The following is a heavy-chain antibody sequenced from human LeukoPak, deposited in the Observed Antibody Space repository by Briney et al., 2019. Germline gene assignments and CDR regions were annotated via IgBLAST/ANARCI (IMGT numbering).Heavy chain of an antibody. Sequence: SGGSLRLSCAASGFTFSSYGMSWVRQAPGKGLEWVSAISGSGGSTYYADSVKGRFTISRDNSKNTLYLQMGSLRAEDMAVYYCARVRGYNWNDGLDYWGQGTLVTVSS. V-gene: IGHV3-23*01. D-gene: IGHD1-20*01. J-gene: IGHJ4*02. CDR3: ARVRGYNWNDGLDY. CDR2: ISGSGGST. CDR1: GFTFSSYG.